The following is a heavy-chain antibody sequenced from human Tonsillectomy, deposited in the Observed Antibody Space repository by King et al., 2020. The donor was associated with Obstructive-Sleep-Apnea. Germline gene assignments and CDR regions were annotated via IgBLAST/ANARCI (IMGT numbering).Heavy chain of an antibody. CDR1: GFTFSKFA. D-gene: IGHD2-2*01. CDR3: AKDMGGGPAANFDY. Sequence: VQLVESGGGLVQPGGSLRLSCAASGFTFSKFAMSWVRQAPGGGLEGGSAISDSTAGTGSYYADSVKGRFTLSRDNSKNTLDLPRNSLGADDTGLYYCAKDMGGGPAANFDYWGQGTLVTVSS. J-gene: IGHJ4*02. V-gene: IGHV3-23*04. CDR2: ISDSTAGTGS.